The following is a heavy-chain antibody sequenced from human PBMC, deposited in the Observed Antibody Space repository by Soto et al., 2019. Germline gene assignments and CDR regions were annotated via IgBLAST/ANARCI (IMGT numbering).Heavy chain of an antibody. CDR2: ISSNGGST. D-gene: IGHD1-26*01. Sequence: PGGSLRLSCSASGFTFSSYAMHWVRQAPGKGLEYVSVISSNGGSTYYADSVKGRFTISRDNSKNTLYLQMSSLRAEDTAVYYCAKCYGGSYFVDYWGQGTLVTVSS. CDR1: GFTFSSYA. V-gene: IGHV3-64D*08. J-gene: IGHJ4*02. CDR3: AKCYGGSYFVDY.